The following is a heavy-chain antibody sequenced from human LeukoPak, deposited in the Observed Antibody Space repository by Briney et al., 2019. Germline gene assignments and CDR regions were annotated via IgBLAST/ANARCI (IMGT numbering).Heavy chain of an antibody. J-gene: IGHJ1*01. CDR2: ISSNGGST. Sequence: TGGSLRLSCVVSGFTFSSYAMHWVRQAPGKGLEYVSAISSNGGSTYYANSVKGRFTISRDNSKNTVYLQMNSLRVEDTAVYYCARALKYDSDSANEYYEYFQHWGQGTLVTVSS. CDR1: GFTFSSYA. D-gene: IGHD3-22*01. CDR3: ARALKYDSDSANEYYEYFQH. V-gene: IGHV3-64*01.